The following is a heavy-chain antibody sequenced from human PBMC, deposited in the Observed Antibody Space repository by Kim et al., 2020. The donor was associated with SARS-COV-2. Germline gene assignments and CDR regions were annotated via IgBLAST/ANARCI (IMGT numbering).Heavy chain of an antibody. CDR2: IYSGGSST. CDR3: AKDRLVRVGATTYDYYYGMDV. J-gene: IGHJ6*02. Sequence: GGSLRLSCAASGFTFSSYAMSWVRQAPGKGLEWVSVIYSGGSSTYYADSVKGRFTISRDNSKNTLYLQMNSLRAEDTAVYYCAKDRLVRVGATTYDYYYGMDVWGQGTTVTVSS. D-gene: IGHD1-26*01. V-gene: IGHV3-23*03. CDR1: GFTFSSYA.